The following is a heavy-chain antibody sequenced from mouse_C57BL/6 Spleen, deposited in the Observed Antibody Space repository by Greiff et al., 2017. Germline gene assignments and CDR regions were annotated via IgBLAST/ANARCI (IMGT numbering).Heavy chain of an antibody. Sequence: QVQLKEPGPGLVAPSQSLSITCNVSGFSLTSYGVSWVRQPPGKGLEWLGVIWGDGSTNNHSALISRLSIIKDNAKSQVFLKLNSLQTDDTATYYCASYSAWFAYWGQGTLVTVSA. J-gene: IGHJ3*01. CDR1: GFSLTSYG. V-gene: IGHV2-3*01. D-gene: IGHD1-1*01. CDR3: ASYSAWFAY. CDR2: IWGDGST.